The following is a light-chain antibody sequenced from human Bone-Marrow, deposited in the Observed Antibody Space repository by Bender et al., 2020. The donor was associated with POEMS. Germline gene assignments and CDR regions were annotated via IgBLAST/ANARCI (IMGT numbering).Light chain of an antibody. Sequence: QSALTQPPSASGSPGLSVTISCTGTSSDVGAYPFISWYQQHPGKAPQLIIYDVNKRPSGVPNRFSGSKSGNSASLTVSGLQAEDEADYYCTAYAGNSNYVFGTGNKGTVL. CDR2: DVN. J-gene: IGLJ1*01. CDR3: TAYAGNSNYV. V-gene: IGLV2-8*01. CDR1: SSDVGAYPF.